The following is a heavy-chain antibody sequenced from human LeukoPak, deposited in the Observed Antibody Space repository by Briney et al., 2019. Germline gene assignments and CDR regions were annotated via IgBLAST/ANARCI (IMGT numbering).Heavy chain of an antibody. CDR3: ARHSFPTYSTSSDWFDT. D-gene: IGHD6-6*01. CDR2: VNHSASGST. V-gene: IGHV4-34*01. Sequence: SETLSLTCAVYGGSFSGYSWHWIRQPPGKGLEWIGEVNHSASGSTNSNPSLKSRVTISVDTSKNQFSLKLRFVTAADTAVYYCARHSFPTYSTSSDWFDTWGQGTLVTVSS. CDR1: GGSFSGYS. J-gene: IGHJ5*02.